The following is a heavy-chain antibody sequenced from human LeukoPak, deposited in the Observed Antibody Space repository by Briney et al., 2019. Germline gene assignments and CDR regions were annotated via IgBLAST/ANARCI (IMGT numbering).Heavy chain of an antibody. CDR1: GYSFTSYW. V-gene: IGHV5-10-1*01. Sequence: GESLKISCKGSGYSFTSYWISWVCQMPGKGLEWMGRIDPSDSYTNYSPSFQGHVTISADKSISTAYLQWSSLKASDTAMYYCARSFYDILTGYNNWFDPWGQGTLVTVSS. D-gene: IGHD3-9*01. CDR2: IDPSDSYT. J-gene: IGHJ5*02. CDR3: ARSFYDILTGYNNWFDP.